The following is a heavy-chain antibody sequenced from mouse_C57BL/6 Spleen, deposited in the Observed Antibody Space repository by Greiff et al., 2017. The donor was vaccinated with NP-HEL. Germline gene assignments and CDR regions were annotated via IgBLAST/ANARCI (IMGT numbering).Heavy chain of an antibody. CDR1: GYTFTSYW. Sequence: QVQLQQPGAELVKPGASVKMSCKASGYTFTSYWITWVKQRPGQGLEWIGDIYPGSGSTNYNEKFKSKATLTVDTSSSTAYMQLSSLTSEDSAVYYCARAYDDPGYFDVWGTGTTVTVSS. D-gene: IGHD2-3*01. V-gene: IGHV1-55*01. CDR2: IYPGSGST. CDR3: ARAYDDPGYFDV. J-gene: IGHJ1*03.